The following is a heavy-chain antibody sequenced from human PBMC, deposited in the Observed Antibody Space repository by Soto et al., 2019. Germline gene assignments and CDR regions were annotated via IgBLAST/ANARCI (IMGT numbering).Heavy chain of an antibody. J-gene: IGHJ6*02. CDR3: ARNSLTGYYNYYYSMDV. CDR1: GYSFSSYW. D-gene: IGHD3-9*01. V-gene: IGHV5-51*01. CDR2: IYPDDSDT. Sequence: RGESLKISCKSSGYSFSSYWIAWVRLMPGKGLEWMGSIYPDDSDTKYSPSFQGQVTISADKSISAAYLQWSSLKASDTAIYYCARNSLTGYYNYYYSMDVWGPGTTVTVYS.